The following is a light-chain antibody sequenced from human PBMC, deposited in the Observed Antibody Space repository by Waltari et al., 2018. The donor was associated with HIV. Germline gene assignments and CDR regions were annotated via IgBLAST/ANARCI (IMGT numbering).Light chain of an antibody. CDR2: DVS. V-gene: IGLV2-8*01. CDR3: KSYAGSNNPYV. Sequence: QSALTQPPSASGSPGQSVTISCTGTTSDLGGSLYVSWFQHHPGKAPKRIFYDVSKRPSGVPDRFSGSKSGNTASLTVSGLQADDEADYYCKSYAGSNNPYVFGTGTKVTVL. CDR1: TSDLGGSLY. J-gene: IGLJ1*01.